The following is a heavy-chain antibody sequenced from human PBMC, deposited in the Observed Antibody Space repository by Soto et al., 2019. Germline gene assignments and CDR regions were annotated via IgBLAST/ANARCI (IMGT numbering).Heavy chain of an antibody. J-gene: IGHJ3*02. CDR2: VYYSENT. CDR1: GGSISSGDYY. Sequence: PSETLSLTCTVSGGSISSGDYYWSWIRQPPGKGLEWIGSVYYSENTYYNPSLKSRVTISVDTSKNLFSLKLTSVTAADTAMYYCARPQFSGTYHDTFNIWGQGTMVTVSS. CDR3: ARPQFSGTYHDTFNI. V-gene: IGHV4-39*02. D-gene: IGHD1-26*01.